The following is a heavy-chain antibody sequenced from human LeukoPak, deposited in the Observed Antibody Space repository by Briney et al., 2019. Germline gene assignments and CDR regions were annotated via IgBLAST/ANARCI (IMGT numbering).Heavy chain of an antibody. J-gene: IGHJ4*02. CDR1: GFTFSNYW. CDR2: IKTDGSDK. CDR3: ARDSLIQYGSGSYWGFDY. D-gene: IGHD3-10*01. Sequence: HPGGSLRLSCAASGFTFSNYWMSWVRQAPGKGPEWVGDIKTDGSDKYYVGSVEGRFTISRDNAKNSLYLQMNSLRAEDTAVYYCARDSLIQYGSGSYWGFDYWGQGILVTVSS. V-gene: IGHV3-7*03.